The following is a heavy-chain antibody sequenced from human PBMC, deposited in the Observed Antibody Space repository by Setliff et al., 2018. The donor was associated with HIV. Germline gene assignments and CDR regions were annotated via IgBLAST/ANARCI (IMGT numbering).Heavy chain of an antibody. CDR1: GYTFTSYG. J-gene: IGHJ4*02. Sequence: ASVKVSCKASGYTFTSYGISWVRQAPGQGLEWMGWISAYNGNTNYAQKLQGRVTMTTDTSASTAYMELRSLRSDDTAVYYCASSVGSGYPSEFDYWGQGTLVTVSS. V-gene: IGHV1-18*01. CDR3: ASSVGSGYPSEFDY. D-gene: IGHD3-22*01. CDR2: ISAYNGNT.